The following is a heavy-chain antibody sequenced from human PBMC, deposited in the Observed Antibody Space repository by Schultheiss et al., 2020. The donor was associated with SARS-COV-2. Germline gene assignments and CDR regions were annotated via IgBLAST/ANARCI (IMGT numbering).Heavy chain of an antibody. CDR2: FYNNGPS. CDR3: ARRGDYGDYVDY. CDR1: GDSIKRGGYP. J-gene: IGHJ4*02. V-gene: IGHV4-30-4*01. Sequence: SETLSLTCTVSGDSIKRGGYPWSWIRQPPGKGLEWIASFYNNGPSYYTPSLKSRIAISLDTSENQFSLSLTSVTAADTAVYYCARRGDYGDYVDYWGQGTLVTVSS. D-gene: IGHD4-17*01.